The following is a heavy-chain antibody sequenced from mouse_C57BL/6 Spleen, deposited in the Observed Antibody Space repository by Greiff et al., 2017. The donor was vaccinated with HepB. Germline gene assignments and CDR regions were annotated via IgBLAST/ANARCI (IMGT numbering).Heavy chain of an antibody. CDR2: INYDGSST. CDR1: GFTFSDYY. D-gene: IGHD1-1*02. J-gene: IGHJ1*03. V-gene: IGHV5-16*01. CDR3: ARDRGSYEYFDV. Sequence: EVHLVESEGGLVQPGSSMKLSCTASGFTFSDYYMAWVRQVPEKGLEWVANINYDGSSTYYLDSLKSRFIISRDNAKNILYLQMSSLKSEDTATYYCARDRGSYEYFDVWGTGTTVTVSS.